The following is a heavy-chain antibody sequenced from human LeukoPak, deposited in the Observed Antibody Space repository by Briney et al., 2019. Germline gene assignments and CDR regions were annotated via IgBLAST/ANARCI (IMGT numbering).Heavy chain of an antibody. D-gene: IGHD2-15*01. V-gene: IGHV3-7*01. Sequence: GGSLRLSCATSGFTFSTFWMGWVRQAPGKGLEWVANIKEDGSQKYYVGSVKGRFTISRDNAKNSLYLEMNNLRAEDTAVYYCARHSVAALSHWGQGTLVTVSS. J-gene: IGHJ4*02. CDR1: GFTFSTFW. CDR2: IKEDGSQK. CDR3: ARHSVAALSH.